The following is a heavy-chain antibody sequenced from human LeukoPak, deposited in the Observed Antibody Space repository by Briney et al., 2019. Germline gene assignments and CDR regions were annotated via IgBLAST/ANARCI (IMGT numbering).Heavy chain of an antibody. CDR3: GRVGFCSNNVLYYYGMDV. CDR2: ISAYNGNT. CDR1: GYTFTSYG. D-gene: IGHD4-11*01. Sequence: GASVKVSCKASGYTFTSYGISWVRQAPAQGLEWMGWISAYNGNTNYEQKLQGRATMTTDTSTSTAYMELRSLRSDDTAEYYCGRVGFCSNNVLYYYGMDVWGQGTTVTVSS. J-gene: IGHJ6*02. V-gene: IGHV1-18*01.